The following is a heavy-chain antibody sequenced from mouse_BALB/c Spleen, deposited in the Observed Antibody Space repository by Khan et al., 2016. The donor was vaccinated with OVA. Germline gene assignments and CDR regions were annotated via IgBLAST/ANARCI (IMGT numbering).Heavy chain of an antibody. D-gene: IGHD1-1*01. CDR3: ARTVTITTVVDTDFDY. V-gene: IGHV3-2*02. CDR1: GYSITSDYV. Sequence: EVKLLESGPGLVKPSQSLSLTCTVTGYSITSDYVWNWIRPFPGNKLEWVGYISYSGRTNYNPPLKSRFSITRDTSKNQFYLQLNSVTTEDTATSYCARTVTITTVVDTDFDYWGQGTTLTVSA. CDR2: ISYSGRT. J-gene: IGHJ2*01.